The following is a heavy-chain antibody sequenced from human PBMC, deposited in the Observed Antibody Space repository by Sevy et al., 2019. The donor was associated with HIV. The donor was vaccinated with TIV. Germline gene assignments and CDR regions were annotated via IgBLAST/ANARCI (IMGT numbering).Heavy chain of an antibody. CDR3: AKAGCTNGVCYVAAEYFQH. D-gene: IGHD2-8*01. Sequence: GGSLRLSCAASGFTFDSYSMTWVRLAPGKGLEWVSLVSDSGVRTHYADSVKGRFTISRDNSKSMVFLQMNSLRAEDTAVYYCAKAGCTNGVCYVAAEYFQHWGQGTLVTVSS. CDR1: GFTFDSYS. CDR2: VSDSGVRT. J-gene: IGHJ1*01. V-gene: IGHV3-23*01.